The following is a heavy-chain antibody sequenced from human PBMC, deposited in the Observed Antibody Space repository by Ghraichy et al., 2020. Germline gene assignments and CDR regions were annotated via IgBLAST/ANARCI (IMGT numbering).Heavy chain of an antibody. D-gene: IGHD3-3*01. J-gene: IGHJ5*02. CDR3: ARDGSWDSGSGRYKWEWLDP. Sequence: SETLSLTCTVSGGSITDYYWSWIRHLQGKGLEWNGYVYYSGSTTYNPSLESRVTMSVDTSKTQIFLKMTSVTAADTAVYYCARDGSWDSGSGRYKWEWLDPWGQGTLVTVSS. V-gene: IGHV4-59*01. CDR1: GGSITDYY. CDR2: VYYSGST.